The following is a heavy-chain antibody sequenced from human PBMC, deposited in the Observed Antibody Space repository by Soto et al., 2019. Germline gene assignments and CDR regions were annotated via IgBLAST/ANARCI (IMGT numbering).Heavy chain of an antibody. Sequence: GASVKVSCKASGGTFSSYAISCVRQAPGQGLEWMGGIIPIFGTANYAQKFQGRVTITADESTSTAYMELSSLRSEDTAVYYCTIAAAGTGHYYYYGMDVWGQGTTVTVSS. D-gene: IGHD6-13*01. CDR1: GGTFSSYA. CDR2: IIPIFGTA. CDR3: TIAAAGTGHYYYYGMDV. V-gene: IGHV1-69*13. J-gene: IGHJ6*02.